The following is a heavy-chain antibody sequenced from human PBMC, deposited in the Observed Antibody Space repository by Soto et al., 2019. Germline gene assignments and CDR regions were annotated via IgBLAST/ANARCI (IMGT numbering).Heavy chain of an antibody. D-gene: IGHD6-19*01. J-gene: IGHJ4*02. V-gene: IGHV4-4*02. CDR2: IHHGGTT. Sequence: QVQLQESGPGLVKPSETLSLTCAVSSASISDNNWWSWVRPSPQTGLEWIGEIHHGGTTNSNPSPKSRVTISMDRSQNQIFMQLSSVTGADAAIDYCARHIGVPGTRGFDYWGQGTLVTVSS. CDR3: ARHIGVPGTRGFDY. CDR1: SASISDNNW.